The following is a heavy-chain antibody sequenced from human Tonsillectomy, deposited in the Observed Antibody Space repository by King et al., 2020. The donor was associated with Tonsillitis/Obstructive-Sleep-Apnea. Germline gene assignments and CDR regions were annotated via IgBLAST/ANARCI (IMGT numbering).Heavy chain of an antibody. J-gene: IGHJ4*02. Sequence: QLVQSGAEVKKPGASVKVSCKASGYTFTSYYMHWVRQAPGQGLEWMGIINPSGGSTSYAQKFQGRVTMTRDTSTSTVYMELSSLRSEDTAVYYCARGLLPEGIVVVEYSFDYWGQGTLVTVSS. CDR3: ARGLLPEGIVVVEYSFDY. V-gene: IGHV1-46*01. CDR2: INPSGGST. D-gene: IGHD2-21*01. CDR1: GYTFTSYY.